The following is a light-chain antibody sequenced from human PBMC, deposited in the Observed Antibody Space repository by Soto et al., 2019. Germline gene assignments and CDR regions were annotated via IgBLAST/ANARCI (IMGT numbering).Light chain of an antibody. V-gene: IGKV1-39*01. CDR1: QSISSY. Sequence: DIQMTQSPSSLSASVGDRVTITCRASQSISSYLNWYQQKPGKAPKLLIYAASSLQSGVPSRFSGSGSATDFTLTISSLQPEDFATYYCPQSYSTPPYTFGQGTKLEIK. J-gene: IGKJ2*01. CDR3: PQSYSTPPYT. CDR2: AAS.